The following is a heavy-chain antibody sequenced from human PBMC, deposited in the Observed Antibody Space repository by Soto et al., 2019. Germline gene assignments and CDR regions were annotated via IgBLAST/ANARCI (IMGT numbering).Heavy chain of an antibody. CDR3: TTHPTIFGVVHYYYMDV. J-gene: IGHJ6*03. CDR2: IKSKTDGGTT. CDR1: GFTFSNAW. Sequence: GGSLRLSCAASGFTFSNAWMSWVRQAPGKGLEWVGRIKSKTDGGTTDYAAPVKGRFTISRDDSKNTLYLQMNSLKTEDTAVYYCTTHPTIFGVVHYYYMDVWGKGTTVTVSS. D-gene: IGHD3-3*01. V-gene: IGHV3-15*01.